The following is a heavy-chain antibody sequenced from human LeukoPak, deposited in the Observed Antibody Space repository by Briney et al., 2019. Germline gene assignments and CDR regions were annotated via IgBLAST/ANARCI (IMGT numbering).Heavy chain of an antibody. Sequence: PGGSLRLSCEASGFTFSSYSMDWVRQAPGKGLERVSSITSSSSHMYYADSVKGRFTISRDNAKNSVYLQMNSLRAEDTAVYYCARVKMGATVTTFHYYCMDVWGVGTTVTVSS. CDR1: GFTFSSYS. V-gene: IGHV3-21*06. CDR3: ARVKMGATVTTFHYYCMDV. CDR2: ITSSSSHM. D-gene: IGHD4-11*01. J-gene: IGHJ6*03.